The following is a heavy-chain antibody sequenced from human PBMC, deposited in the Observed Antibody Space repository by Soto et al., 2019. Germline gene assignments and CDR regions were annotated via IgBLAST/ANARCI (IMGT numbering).Heavy chain of an antibody. Sequence: QVQLVQSGAEVKKPGSSVKVSCEASGGTFSGHAISWVRQAPGQGPEWMGGLIPLFGTTQHAQNFQDRLTITADKSPSTAYLELTSLRFEDTAISYCARGPNWGYRFASWGQGTLVTVSS. CDR2: LIPLFGTT. J-gene: IGHJ4*02. CDR1: GGTFSGHA. V-gene: IGHV1-69*06. CDR3: ARGPNWGYRFAS. D-gene: IGHD7-27*01.